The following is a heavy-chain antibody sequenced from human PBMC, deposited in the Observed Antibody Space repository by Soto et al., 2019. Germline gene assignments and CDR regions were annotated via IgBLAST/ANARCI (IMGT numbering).Heavy chain of an antibody. CDR2: ISSSSSYI. CDR1: GFTFSSYS. CDR3: ARVKEGLSRYRGYDSRTFDY. D-gene: IGHD5-12*01. Sequence: GGSLRLSCAASGFTFSSYSMNWVRQAPGKGLEWVSSISSSSSYIYYADSVKGRFTISRDNAKNSLYLQMNSLRAEDTAVYYCARVKEGLSRYRGYDSRTFDYWGQGTLGT. V-gene: IGHV3-21*01. J-gene: IGHJ4*02.